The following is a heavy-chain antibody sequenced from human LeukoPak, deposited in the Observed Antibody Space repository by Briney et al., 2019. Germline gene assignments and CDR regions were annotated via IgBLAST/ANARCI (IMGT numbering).Heavy chain of an antibody. Sequence: GGPLRLSCAASGFTFSSYAMSWVRQAPGKGLEWVSAISGSGGSTYYADSVKGRFTISRDNSKNTLYLQMNSLRAEDTAVYYCAKIPYDFWSGYRPYYFDYWGQGTLVTVSS. CDR2: ISGSGGST. J-gene: IGHJ4*02. CDR3: AKIPYDFWSGYRPYYFDY. V-gene: IGHV3-23*01. CDR1: GFTFSSYA. D-gene: IGHD3-3*01.